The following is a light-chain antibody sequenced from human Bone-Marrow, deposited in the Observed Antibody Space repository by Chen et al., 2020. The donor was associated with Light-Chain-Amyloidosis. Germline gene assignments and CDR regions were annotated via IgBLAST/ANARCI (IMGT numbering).Light chain of an antibody. V-gene: IGLV2-11*01. J-gene: IGLJ3*02. CDR2: DVN. Sequence: QSALTQPRSVSGSLGRSVTISCTGTSSDVGAYTYVSWYQQHPGKAPKLIIYDVNKRPSGVPDRFSGSQSGSTASLTISRLQADDEYDYFCSSYAGTYTWVFGGGTKLTVL. CDR1: SSDVGAYTY. CDR3: SSYAGTYTWV.